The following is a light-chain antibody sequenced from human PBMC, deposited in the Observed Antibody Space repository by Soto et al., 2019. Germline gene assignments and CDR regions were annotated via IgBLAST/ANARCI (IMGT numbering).Light chain of an antibody. V-gene: IGKV2D-29*01. CDR2: EVS. CDR3: MHSVQLPWT. CDR1: QSLLHSDGKTY. Sequence: DIVMTQTPLSLSVTPGQPASISCTSSQSLLHSDGKTYFYWYLQKPGQPPQLLIYEVSNRFSGVSERFRVSVTGTSVTLTVIRVEAEDDGVYHCMHSVQLPWTFGQGTKVEIK. J-gene: IGKJ1*01.